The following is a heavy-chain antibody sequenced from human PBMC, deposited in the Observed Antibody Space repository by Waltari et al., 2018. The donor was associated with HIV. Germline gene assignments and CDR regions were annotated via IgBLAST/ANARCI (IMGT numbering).Heavy chain of an antibody. CDR2: ISINSATR. Sequence: LVESGGGLVQPGGSLRLSCAASGFSFSSHSLNWVRQAPGKRLEWLSYISINSATRYYADSVGCRFTNSRDNAKNSLFLQMNNLRDDDTAVYYCVAGMASRGFDPWGQGTLVTVSS. CDR1: GFSFSSHS. V-gene: IGHV3-48*02. J-gene: IGHJ5*02. D-gene: IGHD2-8*01. CDR3: VAGMASRGFDP.